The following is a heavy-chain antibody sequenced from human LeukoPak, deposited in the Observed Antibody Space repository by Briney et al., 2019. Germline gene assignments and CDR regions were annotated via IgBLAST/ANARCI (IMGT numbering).Heavy chain of an antibody. D-gene: IGHD3-10*01. Sequence: PSETLSLTCAVYGGSFSGYYWSWIRQPPGKGLEWIGEINHSGSTNYNPSLKSRVTISVDTSKNQFSLKRSSVTAADTAVYYCARRGFDYYGSGRTFDYWGQGTLVTVSS. V-gene: IGHV4-34*01. CDR2: INHSGST. CDR1: GGSFSGYY. CDR3: ARRGFDYYGSGRTFDY. J-gene: IGHJ4*02.